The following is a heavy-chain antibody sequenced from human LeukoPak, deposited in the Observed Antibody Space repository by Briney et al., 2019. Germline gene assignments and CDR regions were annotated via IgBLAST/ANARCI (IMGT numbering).Heavy chain of an antibody. CDR2: IYTSGST. CDR3: ARGYSYGTPVDY. J-gene: IGHJ4*02. V-gene: IGHV4-4*07. D-gene: IGHD5-18*01. Sequence: SETLSLTCTVSGGSISSYYWSWIRQPAGKGLEWIGRIYTSGSTNYNPSPKSRVTMSVDTSKNQFSLKLSSVTAADTAVYYCARGYSYGTPVDYWGQGTLVTVSS. CDR1: GGSISSYY.